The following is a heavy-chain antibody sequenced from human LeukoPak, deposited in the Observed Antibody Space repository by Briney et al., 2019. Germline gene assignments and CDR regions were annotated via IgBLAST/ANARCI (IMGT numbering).Heavy chain of an antibody. J-gene: IGHJ4*02. D-gene: IGHD6-19*01. CDR2: INHSGST. CDR1: GGSFSGYY. CDR3: ASTGYSSGWSLKN. Sequence: SSETLSLTCAVYGGSFSGYYWSWIRQPPGKGLEWIGEINHSGSTNYNPSLKSRVTISVDTSKNQFSLKLSSVTAADTAVYYCASTGYSSGWSLKNWGQGTLVTVSS. V-gene: IGHV4-34*01.